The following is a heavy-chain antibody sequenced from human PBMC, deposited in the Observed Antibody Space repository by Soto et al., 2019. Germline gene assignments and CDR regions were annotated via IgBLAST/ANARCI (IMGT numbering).Heavy chain of an antibody. D-gene: IGHD2-2*01. Sequence: QVQLQQWGAGLLKPSETLSLTCAVYGGSFSGYYWSWIRQPPGKGLEWIGEINHSGSTNYNPSLKSRVTISVDTSKNQFSLKLSSVTAADTAVYYCARGLSRSSTSCYGGEVYYYYGMDVWGQGTTVTVSS. CDR3: ARGLSRSSTSCYGGEVYYYYGMDV. V-gene: IGHV4-34*01. CDR2: INHSGST. J-gene: IGHJ6*02. CDR1: GGSFSGYY.